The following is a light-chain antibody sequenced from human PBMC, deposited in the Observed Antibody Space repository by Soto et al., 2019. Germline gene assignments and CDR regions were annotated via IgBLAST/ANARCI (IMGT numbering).Light chain of an antibody. CDR1: SSDVGGYNY. Sequence: QSVLAQPPSGSGSPGQSVTISCTGTSSDVGGYNYVSWYQQHPGKAPKLIISDVSKRPSGVPDRFSGSKSGNTASLTVSGLQAEDEADYFCSSYAGSNNFVYVFGTGTKVTVL. CDR3: SSYAGSNNFVYV. V-gene: IGLV2-8*01. CDR2: DVS. J-gene: IGLJ1*01.